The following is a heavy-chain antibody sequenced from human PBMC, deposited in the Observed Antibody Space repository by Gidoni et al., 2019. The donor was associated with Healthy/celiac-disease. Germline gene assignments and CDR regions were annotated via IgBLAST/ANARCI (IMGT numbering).Heavy chain of an antibody. V-gene: IGHV3-21*01. J-gene: IGHJ5*02. D-gene: IGHD3-22*01. CDR3: ARDAQLHPDYYDSSGYYFPPQRWFDP. CDR2: ISSSSSYI. CDR1: GFTFSRYS. Sequence: EVQLVESGGGLVKPGGSLRLSCAASGFTFSRYSMNWVRQAPGKGLEWVSSISSSSSYIYYADSVKGRFTISRDNAKNSLYLQMNSLRAEDTAVYYCARDAQLHPDYYDSSGYYFPPQRWFDPWGQGTLVTVSS.